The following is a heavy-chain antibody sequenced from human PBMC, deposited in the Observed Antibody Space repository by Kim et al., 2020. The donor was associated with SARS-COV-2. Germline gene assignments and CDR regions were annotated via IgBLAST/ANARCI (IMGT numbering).Heavy chain of an antibody. D-gene: IGHD6-13*01. CDR3: ARDIAAAGTRAYYYYGMDV. J-gene: IGHJ6*02. CDR2: IDPSDSYT. CDR1: GYSFTSYW. V-gene: IGHV5-10-1*01. Sequence: GESLKISCKGSGYSFTSYWISRVRQMPGKGLEWMGRIDPSDSYTNYSPSFQGHVTISADKSISTAYLQWSSLKASDTAMYYCARDIAAAGTRAYYYYGMDVWGQGTTVTVSS.